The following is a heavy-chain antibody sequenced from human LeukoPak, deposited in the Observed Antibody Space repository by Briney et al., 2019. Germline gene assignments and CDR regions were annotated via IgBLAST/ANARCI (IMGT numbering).Heavy chain of an antibody. Sequence: PGGSLRLSCAASGFTFSSYEMNWVRQAPGKELEWVSYISSSGSTIYYADSVKGRFTISRDNAKNSLYLQMNSLRAEDTAVYYCARGTYDILTGYFDYWGQGTLVTVSS. D-gene: IGHD3-9*01. CDR1: GFTFSSYE. V-gene: IGHV3-48*03. CDR2: ISSSGSTI. J-gene: IGHJ4*02. CDR3: ARGTYDILTGYFDY.